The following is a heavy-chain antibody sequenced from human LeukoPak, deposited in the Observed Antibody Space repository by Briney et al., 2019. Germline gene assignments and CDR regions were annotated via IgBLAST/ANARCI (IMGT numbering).Heavy chain of an antibody. Sequence: PSETLSLTCTVSGGSTSSSDYYWGWIRQPPGKDLEWIGSIYYSGSTYYSPSLKSRVTIAVDTSKNQFSLKLSSVTAADTAVYYCARLQDYDNVWGTYLYLPDQWGQGTQVTVSP. CDR1: GGSTSSSDYY. CDR3: ARLQDYDNVWGTYLYLPDQ. CDR2: IYYSGST. J-gene: IGHJ5*02. D-gene: IGHD3-16*02. V-gene: IGHV4-39*01.